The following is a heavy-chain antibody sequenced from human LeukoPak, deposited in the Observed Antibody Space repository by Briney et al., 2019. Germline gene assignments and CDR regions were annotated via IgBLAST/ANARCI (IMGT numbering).Heavy chain of an antibody. CDR2: INPSGGST. Sequence: ASVKVSCKASGYTFTSYYMHWVRQAPGQGLEWMGIINPSGGSTSYAQKFQGRVTMTRDTSTSTVYMELSSLRSEDTAVYYCARGLSRYFDWYPALNWFDPWGQGTLVTVSS. V-gene: IGHV1-46*01. J-gene: IGHJ5*02. D-gene: IGHD3-9*01. CDR1: GYTFTSYY. CDR3: ARGLSRYFDWYPALNWFDP.